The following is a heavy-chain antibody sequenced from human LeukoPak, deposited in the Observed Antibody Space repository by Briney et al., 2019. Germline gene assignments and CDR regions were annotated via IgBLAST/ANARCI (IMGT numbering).Heavy chain of an antibody. CDR2: VATGGTA. V-gene: IGHV3-15*04. J-gene: IGHJ4*02. D-gene: IGHD2-2*01. Sequence: PGGSLRLSCAASGFTFSGYWMHWVRQAPGKGLVWVSRVATGGTADYAAPVKGRFSISRDDSKNTLYLQMSSLKTEDTAVYYCATIYCSTATCYGGFFDYWGQGILVTVSS. CDR1: GFTFSGYW. CDR3: ATIYCSTATCYGGFFDY.